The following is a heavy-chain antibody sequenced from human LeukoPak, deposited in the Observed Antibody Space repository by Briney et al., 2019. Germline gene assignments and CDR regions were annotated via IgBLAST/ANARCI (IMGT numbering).Heavy chain of an antibody. J-gene: IGHJ6*03. V-gene: IGHV1-46*01. Sequence: AAAKVSCKESRYTFTGYYMHSVPEGPGQGLEWMWIIKPSGGSTSYAQKFHGRVTLTRDTSTSTVYMELSSLRSEDTAVYYCARAYSGSYFYYYYYMDVWGKGTTVTVSS. CDR2: IKPSGGST. CDR3: ARAYSGSYFYYYYYMDV. CDR1: RYTFTGYY. D-gene: IGHD1-26*01.